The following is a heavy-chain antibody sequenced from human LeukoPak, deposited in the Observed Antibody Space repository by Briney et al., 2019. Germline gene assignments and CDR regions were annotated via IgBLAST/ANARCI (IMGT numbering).Heavy chain of an antibody. D-gene: IGHD2-15*01. CDR3: ARDYCSGGSCYLSPDAFDI. J-gene: IGHJ3*02. V-gene: IGHV4-4*07. CDR1: GGSISSYY. CDR2: IYTSGST. Sequence: SETLSLTCTVSGGSISSYYWSWIRQPAGKGLGWIGRIYTSGSTNYNPSLKSRVTMSVDTSKNQFSLKLSSVAAADTAVYYCARDYCSGGSCYLSPDAFDIWGQGTMVTVSS.